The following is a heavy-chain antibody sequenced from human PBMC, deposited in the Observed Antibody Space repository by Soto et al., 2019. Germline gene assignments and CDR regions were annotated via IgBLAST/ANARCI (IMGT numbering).Heavy chain of an antibody. D-gene: IGHD6-19*01. V-gene: IGHV3-64D*06. CDR3: VKVLDSSGWYYYDN. CDR1: GFTFASSY. CDR2: ISSDGKRI. J-gene: IGHJ4*02. Sequence: PGGSLRLSCSASGFTFASSYMHWVRQAPGKGLEYVSAISSDGKRIYYADSVKGRFTISRDNSNNTLFLQMISLRPADTAIYYCVKVLDSSGWYYYDNWGQGVLVTVSS.